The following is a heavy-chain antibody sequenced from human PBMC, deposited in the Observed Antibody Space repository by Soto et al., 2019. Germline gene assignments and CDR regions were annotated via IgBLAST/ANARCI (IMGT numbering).Heavy chain of an antibody. J-gene: IGHJ4*02. Sequence: QVQLVQSGAEVKKPGASVKVSCKASGYTFTSYAMHWVRQAPGQRLEWMGWINAGNGNTKYSQKFQGRVTITRDTSASTAYMELSSLRSEDTAVYYCARDDLYSGYDLGSVRFDFWGQGTLVTVSS. CDR3: ARDDLYSGYDLGSVRFDF. CDR2: INAGNGNT. CDR1: GYTFTSYA. V-gene: IGHV1-3*01. D-gene: IGHD5-12*01.